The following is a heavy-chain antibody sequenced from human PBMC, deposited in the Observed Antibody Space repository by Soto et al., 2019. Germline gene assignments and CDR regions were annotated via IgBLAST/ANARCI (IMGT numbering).Heavy chain of an antibody. D-gene: IGHD2-2*01. J-gene: IGHJ6*02. CDR2: ISGSGDST. CDR1: GFTFRSYA. Sequence: GGSLRLSCAASGFTFRSYAMSWVRQAPGKGLEWVSAISGSGDSTYYADSVKGRFTISRDNSKNTLYLQMNSLRAEDTAVYYCAKKASCGSTSCYLPNDYYYYYGMDVWGQGTTVTVSS. CDR3: AKKASCGSTSCYLPNDYYYYYGMDV. V-gene: IGHV3-23*01.